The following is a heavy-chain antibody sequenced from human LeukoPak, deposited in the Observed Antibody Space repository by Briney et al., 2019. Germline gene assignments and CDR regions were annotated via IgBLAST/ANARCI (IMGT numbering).Heavy chain of an antibody. J-gene: IGHJ4*02. CDR3: ARGPRGTYSSGRKASAPDY. Sequence: SETLSLTCTVSGGSISSSSYYWGWIRQPPGKGLEWIGSIYYSGSTYYNPSLKSRVTISVDTSKNQFSLKLSSVTAADTAVYYCARGPRGTYSSGRKASAPDYWGQGTLVTVSS. D-gene: IGHD6-19*01. CDR2: IYYSGST. V-gene: IGHV4-39*07. CDR1: GGSISSSSYY.